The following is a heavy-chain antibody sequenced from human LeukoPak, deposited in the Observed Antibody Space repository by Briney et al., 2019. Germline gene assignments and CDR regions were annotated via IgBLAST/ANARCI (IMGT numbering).Heavy chain of an antibody. CDR1: GGTFSNYA. CDR2: IIPIFGTA. CDR3: ARSPPVNGYYFDY. J-gene: IGHJ4*02. Sequence: GASVKVSCKASGGTFSNYAISWVRQAPGQGLEWMGGIIPIFGTANYAQKFQGRVTITADESTSTAYMELSSLGYEDTAVYYCARSPPVNGYYFDYWGQGTLVTVST. V-gene: IGHV1-69*13. D-gene: IGHD3-22*01.